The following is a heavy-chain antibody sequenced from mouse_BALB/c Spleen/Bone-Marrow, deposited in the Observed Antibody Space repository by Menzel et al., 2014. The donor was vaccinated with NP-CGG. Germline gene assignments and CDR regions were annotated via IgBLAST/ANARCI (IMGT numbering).Heavy chain of an antibody. CDR1: GFTFSSYT. V-gene: IGHV5-12-2*01. CDR3: ARGGYYFEY. Sequence: DVMLVESGGGLVQPGGSLKLSCAASGFTFSSYTMSWVRQTPEKRLEWVAYISNGGGSTYYPDTVKGRFTISRDNAKNTLYLQMSSLKSEDTAMYYCARGGYYFEYWGQGTTLTVSS. CDR2: ISNGGGST. J-gene: IGHJ2*01.